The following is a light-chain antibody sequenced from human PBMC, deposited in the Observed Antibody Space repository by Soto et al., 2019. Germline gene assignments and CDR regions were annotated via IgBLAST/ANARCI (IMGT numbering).Light chain of an antibody. CDR2: GAS. V-gene: IGKV3-20*01. J-gene: IGKJ1*01. CDR3: QQYGASPRT. CDR1: QSIGSNY. Sequence: EIVLTQSPGTLSLSPGERATLSCRASQSIGSNYLAWYQQKPGQAPRLLIYGASSRAPGIPDRFSDSGSGTDFTLTISRLEPEDFAVYYCQQYGASPRTFGQGTKVEIK.